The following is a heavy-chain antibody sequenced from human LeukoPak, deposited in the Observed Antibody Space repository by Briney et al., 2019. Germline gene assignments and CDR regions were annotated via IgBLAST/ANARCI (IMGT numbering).Heavy chain of an antibody. CDR1: GFTFSSYG. CDR2: ISYDGSNK. CDR3: AKPQTRPTDYFDY. J-gene: IGHJ4*02. Sequence: GGSLRLFCAASGFTFSSYGMHWVRQAPGKGLEWVAVISYDGSNKYYADSVKGRLTISRDNSKNTLYLQMNSLRAEDTAVYYCAKPQTRPTDYFDYWGQGTLVTVSS. V-gene: IGHV3-30*18. D-gene: IGHD4-17*01.